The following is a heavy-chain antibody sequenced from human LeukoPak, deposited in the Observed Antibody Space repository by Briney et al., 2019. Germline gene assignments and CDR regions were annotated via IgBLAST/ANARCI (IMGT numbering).Heavy chain of an antibody. CDR1: GYSFSSYW. CDR2: IDPSESYS. D-gene: IGHD2/OR15-2a*01. J-gene: IGHJ4*02. CDR3: ARHNSTVWYYFDY. V-gene: IGHV5-10-1*01. Sequence: PGESLRISCKGSGYSFSSYWISWVRQMPGKGLEWMGRIDPSESYSNYSPSFQGHVTISAEKSISTAYLQWGSLQASDTARYYCARHNSTVWYYFDYWGKGTLVTVSS.